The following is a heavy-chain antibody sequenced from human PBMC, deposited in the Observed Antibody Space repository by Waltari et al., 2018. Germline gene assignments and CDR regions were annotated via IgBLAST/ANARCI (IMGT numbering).Heavy chain of an antibody. V-gene: IGHV1-69-2*01. Sequence: EVQVVQSGAEVKKPWATVKISCKASGYTFTDFYIHWLQLAPGKGLEWMGRVNTEDGETMYGMNFRDRITMTADTSTNTAYMELSSLRSADTAVYYCVVGGYCSPSICPWDYWGQGTLVTVSS. D-gene: IGHD2-15*01. CDR3: VVGGYCSPSICPWDY. J-gene: IGHJ4*02. CDR2: VNTEDGET. CDR1: GYTFTDFY.